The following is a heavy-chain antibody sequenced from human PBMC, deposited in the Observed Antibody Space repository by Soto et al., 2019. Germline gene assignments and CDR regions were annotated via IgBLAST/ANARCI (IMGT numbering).Heavy chain of an antibody. Sequence: PSETLSLTCAVYGGSFSGYYWSWIRQPPGKGLEWIGEINHSGSTNYNPSLKSRVTISVDTSKNQFSLKLSSVTAADTAVYYCARGARPKDIVVVVAATPPVYYFDYWGQGTLVTVSS. J-gene: IGHJ4*02. V-gene: IGHV4-34*01. CDR1: GGSFSGYY. CDR2: INHSGST. D-gene: IGHD2-15*01. CDR3: ARGARPKDIVVVVAATPPVYYFDY.